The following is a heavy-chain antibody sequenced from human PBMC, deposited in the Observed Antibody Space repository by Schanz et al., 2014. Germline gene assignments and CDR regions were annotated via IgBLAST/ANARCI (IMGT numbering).Heavy chain of an antibody. Sequence: VQLVESGGGVVQPGGSLRLSCVGSGYSFSDYDMYWIRQAPGKGLEWLAVLRSDGRRIAYADSVKGRFTISRDNSRNTLSLQMSSLRPEDTAVYYCAKDPPRGVRTPIKPALDYWGQGTRVTVSS. V-gene: IGHV3-30*02. CDR1: GYSFSDYD. D-gene: IGHD3-10*01. CDR2: LRSDGRRI. J-gene: IGHJ4*02. CDR3: AKDPPRGVRTPIKPALDY.